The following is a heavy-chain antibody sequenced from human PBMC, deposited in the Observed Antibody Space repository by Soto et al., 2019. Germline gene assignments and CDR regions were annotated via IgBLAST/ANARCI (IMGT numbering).Heavy chain of an antibody. CDR2: IYYSGST. J-gene: IGHJ4*02. CDR1: GGSIRSDH. Sequence: SETLSLTCTVSGGSIRSDHWSWTRQPPGKGLEWIGYIYYSGSTSYNPSLRSRVTMSVDTSKSQFSLKLSSVTAADTAIYYCMKFDSSGLWGQGTLVTVSS. V-gene: IGHV4-59*01. D-gene: IGHD3-22*01. CDR3: MKFDSSGL.